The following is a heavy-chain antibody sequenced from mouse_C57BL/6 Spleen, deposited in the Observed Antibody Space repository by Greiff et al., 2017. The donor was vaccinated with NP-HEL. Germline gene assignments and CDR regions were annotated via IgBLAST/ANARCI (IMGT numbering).Heavy chain of an antibody. D-gene: IGHD1-1*01. Sequence: EVKLVESGGGLVKPGGSLKLSCAASGFTFSSYTMSWVRQTPEKRLEWVATISGGGGNTYYPDSVKGRFTISRDNAKNTLYLQMSSLRSEDTALYYCARLGYYYGDWGQGTTLTVSS. V-gene: IGHV5-9*01. CDR3: ARLGYYYGD. CDR2: ISGGGGNT. CDR1: GFTFSSYT. J-gene: IGHJ2*01.